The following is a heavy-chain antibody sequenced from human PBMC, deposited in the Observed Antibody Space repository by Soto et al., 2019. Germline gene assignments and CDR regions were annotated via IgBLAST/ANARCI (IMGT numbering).Heavy chain of an antibody. Sequence: SETLSLTCAVYGGSFSGYYWSWIRQPPGKGLEWIGEINHSGSTNYNPSLKSRVTISVDTSKNQFSLKLSSVTAADTAVYYCARRLYDFWSGYYVRGFDYWGQGTLVTVSS. CDR1: GGSFSGYY. J-gene: IGHJ4*02. D-gene: IGHD3-3*01. V-gene: IGHV4-34*01. CDR2: INHSGST. CDR3: ARRLYDFWSGYYVRGFDY.